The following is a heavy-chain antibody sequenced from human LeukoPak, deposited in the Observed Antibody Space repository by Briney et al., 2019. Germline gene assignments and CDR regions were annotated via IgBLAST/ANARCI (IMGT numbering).Heavy chain of an antibody. D-gene: IGHD6-19*01. CDR3: AKDDNPVAGYYYFNY. CDR2: ISTSGGGT. CDR1: GFTFSNFA. J-gene: IGHJ4*02. Sequence: GGSLRLSCATSGFTFSNFAMSWVRQAPGKGLESISGISTSGGGTFYADPVKGRFTISRDNSKNTLYLQMNSLRVEDTAVYYCAKDDNPVAGYYYFNYWGQGTLVTVSS. V-gene: IGHV3-23*01.